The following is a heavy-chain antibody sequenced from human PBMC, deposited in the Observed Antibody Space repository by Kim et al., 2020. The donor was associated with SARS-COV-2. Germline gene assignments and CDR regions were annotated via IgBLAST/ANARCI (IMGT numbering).Heavy chain of an antibody. CDR3: AALNRAAVSDTNYYYYGMDV. Sequence: SVKVSCKASGFTLSNSAMHWVRQARGQRLERIGWIVVGSGDTRYSQKFLERVSITRDMSTSTGYMEVSGLRSEDTAVYYCAALNRAAVSDTNYYYYGMDVWGQGTTVTVSS. J-gene: IGHJ6*02. CDR1: GFTLSNSA. D-gene: IGHD6-19*01. CDR2: IVVGSGDT. V-gene: IGHV1-58*02.